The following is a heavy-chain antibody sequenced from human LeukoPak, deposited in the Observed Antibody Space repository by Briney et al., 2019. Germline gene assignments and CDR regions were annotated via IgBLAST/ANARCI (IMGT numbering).Heavy chain of an antibody. CDR1: GYSFTSYW. J-gene: IGHJ4*02. CDR2: INPDDTNI. V-gene: IGHV5-51*01. D-gene: IGHD1-1*01. Sequence: GESLKISCKGCGYSFTSYWIGWVRQMPGKGLEWVAMINPDDTNIAYSPSFQGQVTISADRSISTAYLQWSSLKASDTAMYYCARPRRAERDEDFWGQGTLVTVSS. CDR3: ARPRRAERDEDF.